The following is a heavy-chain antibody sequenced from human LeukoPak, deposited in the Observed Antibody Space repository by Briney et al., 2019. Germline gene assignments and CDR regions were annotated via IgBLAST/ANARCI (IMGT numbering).Heavy chain of an antibody. J-gene: IGHJ5*02. V-gene: IGHV3-13*01. CDR3: ARAVAGTHWFDP. D-gene: IGHD6-19*01. Sequence: PGGSLRLSCAASGFTLSSYDMHWVRQATGKGLEWVSGIDIPGNTYYPDSVKGRFTMSRESAKNSLYLQMNSLRAGDTAVYYCARAVAGTHWFDPWGQGTLATVSS. CDR2: IDIPGNT. CDR1: GFTLSSYD.